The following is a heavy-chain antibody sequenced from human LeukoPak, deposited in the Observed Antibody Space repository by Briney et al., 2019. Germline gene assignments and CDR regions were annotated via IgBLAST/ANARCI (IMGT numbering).Heavy chain of an antibody. Sequence: GASVKVSCKASGYTFASYGISWGGQAPGQGLEWLGWLSAYNGNTNYAQKLQGRVTMTTDTSTSTAYMELRSLRSDDTAVYYCARSGRTYYYDSSGFQHWGQGTLVTVSS. V-gene: IGHV1-18*01. CDR2: LSAYNGNT. D-gene: IGHD3-22*01. CDR1: GYTFASYG. CDR3: ARSGRTYYYDSSGFQH. J-gene: IGHJ1*01.